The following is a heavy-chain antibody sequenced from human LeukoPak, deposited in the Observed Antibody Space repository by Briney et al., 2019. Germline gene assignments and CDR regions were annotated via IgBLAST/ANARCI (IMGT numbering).Heavy chain of an antibody. CDR3: ARAPYNWNCAGYFDY. CDR1: AYSISSGYR. J-gene: IGHJ4*02. Sequence: PSETLSLTCAVSAYSISSGYRWGWIRQPPGKGLEWIGSIYHSGITYYNPSLKSRVTISVDTSNNQFSLELTSVTAADTAVYYCARAPYNWNCAGYFDYWGQGTLVTVSS. CDR2: IYHSGIT. V-gene: IGHV4-38-2*01. D-gene: IGHD1-7*01.